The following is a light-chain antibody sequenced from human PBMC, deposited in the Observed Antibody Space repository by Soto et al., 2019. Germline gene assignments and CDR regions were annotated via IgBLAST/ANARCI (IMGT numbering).Light chain of an antibody. J-gene: IGLJ2*01. V-gene: IGLV1-47*02. Sequence: QSVLTQPPSASGTPGQRVFISCSGSSSNIGGTNYAYWYQQLPGAAPKLLMHSNNLRPSGVPGRISGSKSGTSASLAIRGLRSEEEAVYFCSSLGGRMGAVIFGGGTKLTVL. CDR3: SSLGGRMGAVI. CDR2: SNN. CDR1: SSNIGGTNY.